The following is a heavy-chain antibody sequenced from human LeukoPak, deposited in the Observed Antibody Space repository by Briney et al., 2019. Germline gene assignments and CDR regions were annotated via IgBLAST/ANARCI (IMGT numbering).Heavy chain of an antibody. V-gene: IGHV3-23*01. Sequence: GGSLRLSCAASGFTFSTYAVNWVRQAPGKGLEWVSAISSSGGTTYYADSVKGRFTISRDNSKNTLYLQMNSLGAEDTALYYCAKSGARNYFDYWGQGTLVTVSS. CDR2: ISSSGGTT. J-gene: IGHJ4*02. D-gene: IGHD1-26*01. CDR1: GFTFSTYA. CDR3: AKSGARNYFDY.